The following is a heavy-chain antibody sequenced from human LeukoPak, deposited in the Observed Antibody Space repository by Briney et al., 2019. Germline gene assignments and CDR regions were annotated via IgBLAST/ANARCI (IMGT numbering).Heavy chain of an antibody. V-gene: IGHV3-23*01. D-gene: IGHD6-19*01. CDR3: AKCGWYKNYYFDY. J-gene: IGHJ4*01. CDR1: GFTFSNYA. CDR2: ITGSGDST. Sequence: GGSLRLSCAASGFTFSNYAMSWVRQAPGKGLEWVSAITGSGDSTSYADSVKGRFTISRDNSKNTLYLQMNSLRAEDAAVYYCAKCGWYKNYYFDYWGHGTLVTVSS.